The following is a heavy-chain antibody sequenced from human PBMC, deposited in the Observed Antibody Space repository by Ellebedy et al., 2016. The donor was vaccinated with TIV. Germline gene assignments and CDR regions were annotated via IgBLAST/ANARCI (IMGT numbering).Heavy chain of an antibody. V-gene: IGHV4-59*08. CDR3: ARHALGGYSYGLDF. CDR2: MSYSGST. D-gene: IGHD5-18*01. J-gene: IGHJ4*02. Sequence: MPSETLSLTCNVSGASITTYYWNWIRQSPGKGLEWIGYMSYSGSTNYKPSLKSRVTISVDTSKNQFSLRLSSVTAADTALYFCARHALGGYSYGLDFWGQGVLVTVSA. CDR1: GASITTYY.